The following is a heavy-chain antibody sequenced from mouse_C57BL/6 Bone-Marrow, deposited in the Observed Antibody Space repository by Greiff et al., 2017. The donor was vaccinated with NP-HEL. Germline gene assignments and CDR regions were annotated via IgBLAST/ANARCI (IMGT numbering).Heavy chain of an antibody. D-gene: IGHD2-4*01. V-gene: IGHV1-50*01. Sequence: QVQLQQPGAELVKPGASVKLSCKASGYTFTSYWMQWVKQRPGQGLEWIGEIDPSDSYTNYNQKFKGKATLTVDTSSSTAYMQLSSLTSEDSAVYYCARRDLDYDAFAYWGQGTLVTVSA. CDR3: ARRDLDYDAFAY. CDR2: IDPSDSYT. CDR1: GYTFTSYW. J-gene: IGHJ3*01.